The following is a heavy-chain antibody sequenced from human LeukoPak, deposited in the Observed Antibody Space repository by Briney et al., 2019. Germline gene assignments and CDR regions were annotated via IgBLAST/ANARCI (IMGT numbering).Heavy chain of an antibody. V-gene: IGHV3-7*02. Sequence: PGGSLRLSCAASGFTFTDWWMTWVRRLPGQGLEWVGNIKPDGSDKNYADSLKGRFTISRDNSNNTLYLQMNSLRPEDTAVYYCAKGVVAATNAAYYGMDDWGQGTTVTVSS. CDR2: IKPDGSDK. CDR1: GFTFTDWW. J-gene: IGHJ6*02. D-gene: IGHD2-15*01. CDR3: AKGVVAATNAAYYGMDD.